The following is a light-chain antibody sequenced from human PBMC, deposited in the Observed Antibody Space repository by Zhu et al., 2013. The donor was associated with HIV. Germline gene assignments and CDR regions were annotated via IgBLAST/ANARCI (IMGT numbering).Light chain of an antibody. CDR2: KAS. Sequence: DVQLTQSPSTLSASIGDRVTITCRASQNIANWLAWYHQKSGKAPKLLIHKASLLQSGVPSRFSANGSGTEFALTITDVQPDDFATYYCQQYYSHLYTFGQGTRLDI. CDR3: QQYYSHLYT. CDR1: QNIANW. V-gene: IGKV1-5*03. J-gene: IGKJ2*01.